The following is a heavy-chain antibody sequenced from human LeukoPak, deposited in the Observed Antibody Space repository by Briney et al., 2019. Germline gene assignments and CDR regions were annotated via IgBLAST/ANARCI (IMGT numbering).Heavy chain of an antibody. Sequence: SQTLSLTCTVSGASVSSGDYYWSWLRQPPGKGLEWIGYIYYSGSTNYNPSLKSRVTISVDTSKNQFSLKLSSVTAADTAVYYCARDLHCSSTSCPNWFDPWGQGTLVTVSS. V-gene: IGHV4-61*08. CDR3: ARDLHCSSTSCPNWFDP. CDR2: IYYSGST. J-gene: IGHJ5*02. CDR1: GASVSSGDYY. D-gene: IGHD2-2*01.